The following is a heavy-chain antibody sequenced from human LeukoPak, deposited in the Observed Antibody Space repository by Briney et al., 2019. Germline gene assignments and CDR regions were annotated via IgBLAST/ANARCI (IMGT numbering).Heavy chain of an antibody. CDR3: ATDRWELPRGVFDY. J-gene: IGHJ4*02. Sequence: GASVKVSCKASGYTFTSYYMHWVRQAPGKGLEWMGGFDPEDGETIYAQKFQGRVTMTEDTSTDTAYMELSSLRSEDTAVYYCATDRWELPRGVFDYWGQGTLVTVSS. V-gene: IGHV1-24*01. D-gene: IGHD1-26*01. CDR1: GYTFTSYY. CDR2: FDPEDGET.